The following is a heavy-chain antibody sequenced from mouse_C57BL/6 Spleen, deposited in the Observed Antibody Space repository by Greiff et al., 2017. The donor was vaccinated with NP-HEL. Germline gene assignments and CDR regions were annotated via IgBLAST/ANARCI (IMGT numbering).Heavy chain of an antibody. V-gene: IGHV3-6*01. J-gene: IGHJ3*01. CDR1: GYSITSGYY. CDR3: ARENPNQAWFAY. D-gene: IGHD4-1*01. CDR2: ISYDGSN. Sequence: EVQLQESGPGLVKPSQSLSLTCSVTGYSITSGYYWNWIRQFPGNKLEWMGYISYDGSNNYNPSLKNRISITRDTSKNQFFLKLNSVTTEDTATYYCARENPNQAWFAYWGQGTLVTVSA.